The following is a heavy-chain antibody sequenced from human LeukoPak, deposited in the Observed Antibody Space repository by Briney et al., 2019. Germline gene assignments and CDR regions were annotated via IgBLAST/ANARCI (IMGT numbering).Heavy chain of an antibody. CDR1: GYTFNSYD. Sequence: ASVKVSCKASGYTFNSYDISWVRQAPGQGLEWMGWISAYNGNTNYAQKLQGRVTMTTDTSTTTAYMELRSLRSDDTAVYYCAREDCSGGSCYPGDFWGQGTLVTVSS. J-gene: IGHJ4*02. D-gene: IGHD2-15*01. CDR3: AREDCSGGSCYPGDF. CDR2: ISAYNGNT. V-gene: IGHV1-18*01.